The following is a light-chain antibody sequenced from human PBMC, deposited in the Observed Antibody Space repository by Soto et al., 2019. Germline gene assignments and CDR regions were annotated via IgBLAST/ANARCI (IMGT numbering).Light chain of an antibody. CDR2: KAS. Sequence: DLQLTQSPSILSASVGDRVTITCRASQSISSWLAWYQQKPGKAPKLLIYKASSLESGVPARFSGSGSGTEFTLTISSLQPDDFATYYCQQYNSYPYTFGQGTKLEIK. CDR1: QSISSW. J-gene: IGKJ2*01. V-gene: IGKV1-5*03. CDR3: QQYNSYPYT.